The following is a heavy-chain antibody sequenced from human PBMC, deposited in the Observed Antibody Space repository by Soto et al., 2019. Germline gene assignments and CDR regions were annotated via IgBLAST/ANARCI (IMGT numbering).Heavy chain of an antibody. CDR3: ARDSGVWSGYSMVLDY. J-gene: IGHJ4*02. D-gene: IGHD3-3*01. V-gene: IGHV3-33*01. Sequence: QVQLVESGGGVVQPGRSLRLSCAASGFTFSSYGMHWVRQAPGKGLEWVAVIWYDGSNKYYADSVKGRFTISRDNSKNTLYLQMNSLRAEDTAVYYCARDSGVWSGYSMVLDYWGQGTLVTVSS. CDR1: GFTFSSYG. CDR2: IWYDGSNK.